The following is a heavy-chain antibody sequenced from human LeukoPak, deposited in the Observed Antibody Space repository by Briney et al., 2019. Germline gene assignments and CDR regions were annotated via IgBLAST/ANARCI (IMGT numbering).Heavy chain of an antibody. CDR1: GYSISSGAY. Sequence: SETLSLTCAVSGYSISSGAYWGWLRQPPGKGLEWIGCIYHDGSTHYNPSLKSRVTISVDTSKNQFSLKLTSVTATDTAVYYCVRDPPDYWGQGTLVTVSS. V-gene: IGHV4-38-2*02. J-gene: IGHJ4*02. CDR3: VRDPPDY. CDR2: IYHDGST.